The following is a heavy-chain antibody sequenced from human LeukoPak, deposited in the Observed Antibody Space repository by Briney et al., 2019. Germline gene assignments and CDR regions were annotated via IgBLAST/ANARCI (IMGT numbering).Heavy chain of an antibody. CDR1: GYTFTGYY. V-gene: IGHV1-2*06. CDR2: INPNSGGT. D-gene: IGHD4-17*01. CDR3: ARMRSYGDYVGWFDP. Sequence: ASVKVSCKASGYTFTGYYMHWVRQAPGQGLEWMGRINPNSGGTNYAQKFQGRVTMTRDTSISTAYMELSRLRSDDTAVYYCARMRSYGDYVGWFDPWGQGTLVTVSS. J-gene: IGHJ5*02.